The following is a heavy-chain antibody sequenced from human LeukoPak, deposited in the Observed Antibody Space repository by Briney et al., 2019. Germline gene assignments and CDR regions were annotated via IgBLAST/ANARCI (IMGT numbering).Heavy chain of an antibody. CDR1: GFTLSAYW. CDR3: TRDWRNLGYDY. Sequence: GRSLRLSCAASGFTLSAYWMHWVRQAPGKGLMWVSRIEGDGNRITYADSVKGRFTISRDNAKNTLYLQMNSLRAEDTAVYYCTRDWRNLGYDYWGQGTLVTVSS. CDR2: IEGDGNRI. J-gene: IGHJ4*02. D-gene: IGHD5-12*01. V-gene: IGHV3-74*01.